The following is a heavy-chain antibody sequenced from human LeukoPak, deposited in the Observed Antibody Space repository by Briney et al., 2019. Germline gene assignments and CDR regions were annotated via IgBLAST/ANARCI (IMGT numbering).Heavy chain of an antibody. CDR1: GYTFTSYG. D-gene: IGHD1-14*01. CDR2: ISAYNSNT. CDR3: AREAEPDDAFDI. J-gene: IGHJ3*02. V-gene: IGHV1-18*01. Sequence: ASVKVSCKASGYTFTSYGISWVRQAPGQGLEWMGWISAYNSNTNYVQKLQGRVTMTTDTSTSTAYMELRSLRSDDTAVYYCAREAEPDDAFDIWGQGTMVTVSS.